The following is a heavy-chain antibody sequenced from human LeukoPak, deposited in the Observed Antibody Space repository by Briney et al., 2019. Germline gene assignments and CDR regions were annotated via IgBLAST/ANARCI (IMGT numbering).Heavy chain of an antibody. Sequence: PSETLSLTCAVYGGSFSGYYWSWIRQPPGKGLEWIGEINHSGSTYYNPSLKSRVTISVDTSKNQFSLKLSSVTAADTAVYYCAMHCTNGVCYTPWGQGTLVTVSS. D-gene: IGHD2-8*01. CDR2: INHSGST. J-gene: IGHJ5*02. CDR1: GGSFSGYY. V-gene: IGHV4-34*01. CDR3: AMHCTNGVCYTP.